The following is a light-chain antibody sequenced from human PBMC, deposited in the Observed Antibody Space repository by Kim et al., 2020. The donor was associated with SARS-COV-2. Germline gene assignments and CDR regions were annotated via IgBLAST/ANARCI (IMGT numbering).Light chain of an antibody. CDR2: LGS. CDR3: MQALQTPLT. CDR1: QSLLHTNGYNY. V-gene: IGKV2-28*01. Sequence: DIVMTQTPLCLPVTPGESASISCRSSQSLLHTNGYNYLDWYLQKPGQSPHLLIYLGSNRASGVPDRFSGSGSGTDFTLKISKVEAEDVGVYYCMQALQTPLTFGGGTKVDIK. J-gene: IGKJ4*01.